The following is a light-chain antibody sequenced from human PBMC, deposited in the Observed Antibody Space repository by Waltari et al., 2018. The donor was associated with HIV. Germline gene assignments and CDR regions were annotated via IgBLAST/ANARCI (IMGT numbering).Light chain of an antibody. Sequence: EIVLTQSPGTLSLSPGERATLSCRASQSVSSSYLAWYQQKPGQAPMLLIYGSSSRATGIPDRFIGSGSGTDFTLPISRLEPEDFAVFYCQQYGSSRWTFGQGTKVEIK. CDR1: QSVSSSY. V-gene: IGKV3-20*01. CDR3: QQYGSSRWT. J-gene: IGKJ1*01. CDR2: GSS.